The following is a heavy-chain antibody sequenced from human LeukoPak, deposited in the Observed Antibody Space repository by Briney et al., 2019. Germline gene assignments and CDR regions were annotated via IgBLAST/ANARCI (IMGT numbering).Heavy chain of an antibody. CDR3: AQGYLSGWYPY. Sequence: GGSLRLSCAVSGFSVSSFGMSWVRQAPGKGLEWISAISVDGESAYYADSVKGRFIISRDNSKNTLYLQLSSLRAEDTAVYYCAQGYLSGWYPYWDLGSLVSVSS. CDR1: GFSVSSFG. J-gene: IGHJ4*02. D-gene: IGHD6-19*01. CDR2: ISVDGESA. V-gene: IGHV3-23*01.